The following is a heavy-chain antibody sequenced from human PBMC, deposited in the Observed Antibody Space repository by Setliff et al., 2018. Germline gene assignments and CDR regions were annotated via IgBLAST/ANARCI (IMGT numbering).Heavy chain of an antibody. V-gene: IGHV1-2*02. J-gene: IGHJ4*02. CDR3: ARENWNDGRVNYFDY. Sequence: GASVKVSCKASGYTFTGYYMHWVRQAPGQGLEWMGWINPNSGGTNYAQKFQGRVTMTRDTSISTAYMELSRLRSDDTAVYYCARENWNDGRVNYFDYWGQGTLVTVSS. D-gene: IGHD1-1*01. CDR1: GYTFTGYY. CDR2: INPNSGGT.